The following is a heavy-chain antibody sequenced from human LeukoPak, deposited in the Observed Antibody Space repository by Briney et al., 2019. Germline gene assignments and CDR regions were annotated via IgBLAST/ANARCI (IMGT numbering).Heavy chain of an antibody. V-gene: IGHV3-30*03. CDR2: ISYDGTNK. D-gene: IGHD5-24*01. J-gene: IGHJ3*02. CDR3: ARDTRGDGYNGDAFDI. Sequence: GGSLRLSCAASGXTFSSYGIHWVRQAPAKGLECVTVISYDGTNKYSADSVKGRFTISRDNSKNTLYLQLNSLRAEDTAIYYCARDTRGDGYNGDAFDIWGQGTMVTVSS. CDR1: GXTFSSYG.